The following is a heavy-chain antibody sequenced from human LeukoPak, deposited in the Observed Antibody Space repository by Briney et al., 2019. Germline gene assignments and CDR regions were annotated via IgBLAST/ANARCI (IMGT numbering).Heavy chain of an antibody. V-gene: IGHV3-74*01. Sequence: PGGSLRLSCAASGFTFSSFWMHWVRQAPGKGLVWVSRIWSDGTYINCADSVKGRFTISRDNAKNALYLQMNSLRAEDTGVYYCARGRTYGGNYNDYWGQGTLVTVSS. CDR2: IWSDGTYI. CDR3: ARGRTYGGNYNDY. D-gene: IGHD4-23*01. CDR1: GFTFSSFW. J-gene: IGHJ4*02.